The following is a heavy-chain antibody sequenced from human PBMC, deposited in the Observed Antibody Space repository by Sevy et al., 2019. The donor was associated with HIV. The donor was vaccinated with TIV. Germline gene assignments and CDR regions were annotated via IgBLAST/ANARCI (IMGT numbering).Heavy chain of an antibody. Sequence: GGSLRLSCAASGFTFDDYAMHWVRQAPGKGLEWVSGISWNSGSIGYADSVKGRFTISRDNAKNSLYLQMNNLRAEDTAVYYCAREGCTKPHDYWGQGTLVTVSS. D-gene: IGHD2-8*01. CDR3: AREGCTKPHDY. V-gene: IGHV3-9*01. J-gene: IGHJ4*02. CDR2: ISWNSGSI. CDR1: GFTFDDYA.